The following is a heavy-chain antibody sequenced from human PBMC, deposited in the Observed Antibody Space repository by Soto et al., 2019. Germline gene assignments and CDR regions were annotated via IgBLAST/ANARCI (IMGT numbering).Heavy chain of an antibody. D-gene: IGHD2-21*01. V-gene: IGHV4-4*02. CDR2: IFHTGSA. J-gene: IGHJ4*02. Sequence: QVQLQESGPGLMKPSGTLSLTCAVSGGSITSNWWSWVRQPPGKGLEWIAEIFHTGSANYNPSLMSRLTISMDKSKNHLSLKLNSVNAAETAVYYCESNIVVYWTRGFDHWGQGTLVTVSS. CDR1: GGSITSNW. CDR3: ESNIVVYWTRGFDH.